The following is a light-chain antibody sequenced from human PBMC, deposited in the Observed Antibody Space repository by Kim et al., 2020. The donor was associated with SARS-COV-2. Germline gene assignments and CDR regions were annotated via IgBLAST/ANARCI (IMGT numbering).Light chain of an antibody. CDR3: LQHSTYPIT. Sequence: SGGDRVTITCRARQDIRNDLGWYQQNPGRAPKRLIYGTSSLQSGVPSRFSGSGSGTEFTLTISSVQPEDFATYFCLQHSTYPITFGQGTRLEIK. V-gene: IGKV1-17*01. CDR1: QDIRND. CDR2: GTS. J-gene: IGKJ5*01.